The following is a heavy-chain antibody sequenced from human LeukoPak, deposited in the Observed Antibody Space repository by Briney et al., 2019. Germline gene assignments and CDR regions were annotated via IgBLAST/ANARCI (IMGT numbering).Heavy chain of an antibody. D-gene: IGHD3-22*01. J-gene: IGHJ4*02. Sequence: SETLSLTCTVSGGSITNYYWSWIRQPAGKGLEWIGHIYTSGSYWSTTYNPSLKSRVTMSVDTSKNQFSLKLSSVTAADTAVYYCARGILGYYDSWSWGQGTLVTVSS. CDR2: IYTSGSYWST. CDR1: GGSITNYY. V-gene: IGHV4-4*07. CDR3: ARGILGYYDSWS.